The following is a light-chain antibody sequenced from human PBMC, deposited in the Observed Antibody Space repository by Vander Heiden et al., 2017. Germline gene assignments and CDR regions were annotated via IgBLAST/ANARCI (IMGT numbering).Light chain of an antibody. CDR2: AAS. J-gene: IGKJ1*01. Sequence: DIQMTQSPSSLSASVGDRVTSTCRASQTINSSLNWYQLKPGKAPKLLIYAASSLQSGVPSGFSGSGSGTEFTLTISSLQPEDFATYYCLQSSSIRPWT. CDR1: QTINSS. V-gene: IGKV1-39*01. CDR3: LQSSSIRPWT.